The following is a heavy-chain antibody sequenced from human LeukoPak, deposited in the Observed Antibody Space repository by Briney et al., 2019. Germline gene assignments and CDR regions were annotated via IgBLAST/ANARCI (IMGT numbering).Heavy chain of an antibody. CDR3: ARVRIVGATTVDY. D-gene: IGHD1-26*01. V-gene: IGHV4-4*02. J-gene: IGHJ4*02. CDR2: IHHSGLT. CDR1: GGSVSNNNW. Sequence: SETLSLTCAVSGGSVSNNNWWSWVRQSPGKGLEWIGEIHHSGLTNYNPSLKSRILISVDKSKDQFSLQLNSVTAADTAVYYCARVRIVGATTVDYWGQGTLVTVSS.